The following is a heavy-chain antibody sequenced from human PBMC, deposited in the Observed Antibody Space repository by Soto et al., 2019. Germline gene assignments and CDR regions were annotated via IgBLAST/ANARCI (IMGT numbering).Heavy chain of an antibody. V-gene: IGHV4-61*01. CDR2: IYYSGST. J-gene: IGHJ6*02. Sequence: SETLSLTCTVSGGSVSSGSYYWSWIRQPPGKGLEWIGYIYYSGSTNYNPSLKSRVTISVDTSKNQFSLKLSSVTAADTAVYYCARTRITMVRGVMGAHYYCYGMDVWGQGTMVTVSS. CDR3: ARTRITMVRGVMGAHYYCYGMDV. D-gene: IGHD3-10*01. CDR1: GGSVSSGSYY.